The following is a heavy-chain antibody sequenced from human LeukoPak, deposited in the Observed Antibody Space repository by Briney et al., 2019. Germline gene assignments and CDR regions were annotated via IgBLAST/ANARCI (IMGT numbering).Heavy chain of an antibody. CDR1: GYTFTSYY. D-gene: IGHD6-25*01. Sequence: ASVKVSCKASGYTFTSYYLHWVRQAPGQGLEWMVIIHPTVGDTTYAQKFQGRVTMTRDMSTGTVYMDLSSLRSEDTAVYYCARYGFSSVWQGGWHAFDIWGQGTTVTVSS. CDR3: ARYGFSSVWQGGWHAFDI. CDR2: IHPTVGDT. J-gene: IGHJ3*02. V-gene: IGHV1-46*01.